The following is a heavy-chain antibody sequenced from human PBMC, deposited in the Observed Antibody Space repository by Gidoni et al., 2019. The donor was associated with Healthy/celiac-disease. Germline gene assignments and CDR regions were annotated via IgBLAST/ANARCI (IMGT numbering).Heavy chain of an antibody. Sequence: QVQLVQSGAVVQKPGASVKVSCKASGYTFTSYYMHWVRQAPGQGLECMVILNPSGGSRSYAQKFQGRVTMTRDTSTSTVYMELSSLRSEDTAVYYCARGGFLQLGELSEFDYWGQGTLVTVSS. CDR3: ARGGFLQLGELSEFDY. CDR2: LNPSGGSR. D-gene: IGHD3-16*02. CDR1: GYTFTSYY. J-gene: IGHJ4*02. V-gene: IGHV1-46*01.